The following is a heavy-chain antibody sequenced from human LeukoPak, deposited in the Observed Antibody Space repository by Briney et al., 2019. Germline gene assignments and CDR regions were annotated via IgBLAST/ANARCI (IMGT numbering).Heavy chain of an antibody. CDR3: ARRNYYYYMDV. CDR1: GYSISSGYY. Sequence: SETLSLTCAVSGYSISSGYYWGWIRQPSGKGLEWIGSIYHSGSTYYNPSLKSRVTISVDTSKNQFSLKVSSVTAADTAVYYCARRNYYYYMDVWGKGTTVTVSS. V-gene: IGHV4-38-2*01. J-gene: IGHJ6*03. CDR2: IYHSGST.